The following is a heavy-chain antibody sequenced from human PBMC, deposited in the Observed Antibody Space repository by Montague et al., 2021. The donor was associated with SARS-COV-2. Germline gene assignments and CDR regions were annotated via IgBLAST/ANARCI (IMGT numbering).Heavy chain of an antibody. CDR2: LFYIGRT. CDR3: ARREDYYGSGSYPN. D-gene: IGHD3-10*01. V-gene: IGHV4-39*01. J-gene: IGHJ4*02. Sequence: SETLSLTCTVSVRSISSNSCHWGWIRQPQGKAPQWIGSLFYIGRTYYNPSLKSRVTISVDTSKNQFSLKLSSVTAADTAVYYCARREDYYGSGSYPNWGQGTLVTFSS. CDR1: VRSISSNSCH.